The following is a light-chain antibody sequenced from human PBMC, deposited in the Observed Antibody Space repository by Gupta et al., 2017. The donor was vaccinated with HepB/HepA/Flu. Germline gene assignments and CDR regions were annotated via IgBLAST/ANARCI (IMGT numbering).Light chain of an antibody. CDR1: QSLLDRNGYNL. V-gene: IGKV2-28*01. CDR2: FAS. CDR3: MQALHTPWT. J-gene: IGKJ1*01. Sequence: DILMTQSPLSLPVTPGEPVSILCRSSQSLLDRNGYNLLDWYVQKPGQSPQLLIYFASHRASGVPDRFSASGSGTVFTLEISRVEADDVGVYYCMQALHTPWTFGQGTKVEIK.